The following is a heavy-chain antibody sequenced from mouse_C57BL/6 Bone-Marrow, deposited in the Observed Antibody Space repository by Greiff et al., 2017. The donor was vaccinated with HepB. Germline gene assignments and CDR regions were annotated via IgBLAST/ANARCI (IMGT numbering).Heavy chain of an antibody. J-gene: IGHJ2*01. CDR1: GYTFTSYW. CDR2: IDPSDSYT. Sequence: VQLKQPGAELVMPGASVKLSCKASGYTFTSYWMHWVKQRPGQGLEWIGEIDPSDSYTNYNQKFKGKSTLTVDKSSSTAYMQLSSLTSEDSAVYYCARVGDGNYVGNFDYWGQGTTLTVSS. D-gene: IGHD2-1*01. V-gene: IGHV1-69*01. CDR3: ARVGDGNYVGNFDY.